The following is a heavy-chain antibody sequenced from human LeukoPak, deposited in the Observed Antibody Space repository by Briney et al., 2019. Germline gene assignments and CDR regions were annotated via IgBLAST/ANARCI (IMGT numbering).Heavy chain of an antibody. J-gene: IGHJ4*02. Sequence: GGSLRLSCAASGFTFSTYAMSWVRQAPGKGLEWVSATSSSGSSTYYTDSVKGRFAISRDNSKNTLYLQMNSLRAEDTAVYYCAKAQNRGYSYGYPYFDSWGQGTLVTVSS. V-gene: IGHV3-23*01. CDR3: AKAQNRGYSYGYPYFDS. CDR2: TSSSGSST. CDR1: GFTFSTYA. D-gene: IGHD5-18*01.